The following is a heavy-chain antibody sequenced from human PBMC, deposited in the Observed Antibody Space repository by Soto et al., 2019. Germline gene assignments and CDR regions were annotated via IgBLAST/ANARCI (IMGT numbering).Heavy chain of an antibody. CDR3: ARDAHF. V-gene: IGHV1-2*02. CDR1: GYTFTGYY. D-gene: IGHD3-3*02. CDR2: INPNRGDT. J-gene: IGHJ4*02. Sequence: ASVKVSCKASGYTFTGYYLHWVRQAPGQGPEWMGWINPNRGDTSYAQKFQGRVAMTRNMSTSTVYLELSSLKSDDTAVFYCARDAHFWGQGSLVTVSS.